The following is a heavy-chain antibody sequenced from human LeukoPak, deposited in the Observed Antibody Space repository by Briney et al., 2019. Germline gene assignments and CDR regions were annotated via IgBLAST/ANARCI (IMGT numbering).Heavy chain of an antibody. CDR2: INDSGST. V-gene: IGHV4-34*01. J-gene: IGHJ4*02. CDR3: ARAVGLTQGGTFDY. Sequence: PSEPLSLTCAVYGGSFIGYYWSGIRQPPGKGLEWIGEINDSGSTNYNPSLKSRVTISVDPSKNQFSLKLSSVTAADTAVYYCARAVGLTQGGTFDYWGQGTLVTVSS. CDR1: GGSFIGYY. D-gene: IGHD1-1*01.